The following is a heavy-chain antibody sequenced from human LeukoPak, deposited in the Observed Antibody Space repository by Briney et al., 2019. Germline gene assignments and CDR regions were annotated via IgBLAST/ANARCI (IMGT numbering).Heavy chain of an antibody. CDR1: GYTLTELS. J-gene: IGHJ6*02. D-gene: IGHD3-3*01. Sequence: ASVKVSCKVSGYTLTELSMHWVRQAPGEGLEWMGGFDPEDGETIYAQKFQGRVTMTEDTSTDTAYMELSSLRSEDTAVYYCATVGILRFLEWLLLIDYYYYGMDVWGQGTTVTVSS. V-gene: IGHV1-24*01. CDR2: FDPEDGET. CDR3: ATVGILRFLEWLLLIDYYYYGMDV.